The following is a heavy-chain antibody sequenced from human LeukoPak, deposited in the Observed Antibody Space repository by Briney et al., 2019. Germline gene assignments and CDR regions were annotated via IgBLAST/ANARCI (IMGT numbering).Heavy chain of an antibody. CDR1: GGTFSSYA. J-gene: IGHJ4*02. V-gene: IGHV1-69*01. CDR3: ARSPVAHCSSTSCPNDY. CDR2: IIPIFGTA. Sequence: ASVKVSCKASGGTFSSYAISWVRQAPGQGLEWMGGIIPIFGTANYAQKFQGRVTITADESTSTAYMELSSLGSEDTAVYYCARSPVAHCSSTSCPNDYWGQGTLVTVSS. D-gene: IGHD2-2*01.